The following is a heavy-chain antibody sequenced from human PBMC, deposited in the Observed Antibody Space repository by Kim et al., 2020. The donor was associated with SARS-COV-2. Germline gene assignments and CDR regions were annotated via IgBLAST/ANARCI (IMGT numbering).Heavy chain of an antibody. Sequence: GGSLRLSCAASGFTFSSYGMHWVRQAPGKGLEWVAVIWYDGSNKYYADSVKGRFTISRDNSKNTLYLQMNSLRAEDTAVYYCAVSLVATYYYYGMDVWGQGTTVPVS. CDR3: AVSLVATYYYYGMDV. CDR1: GFTFSSYG. CDR2: IWYDGSNK. J-gene: IGHJ6*02. V-gene: IGHV3-33*01. D-gene: IGHD5-12*01.